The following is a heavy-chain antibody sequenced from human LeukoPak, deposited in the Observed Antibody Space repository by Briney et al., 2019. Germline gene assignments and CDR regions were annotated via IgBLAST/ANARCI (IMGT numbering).Heavy chain of an antibody. V-gene: IGHV3-53*05. CDR3: ARNGSLRYFDWLFEGDAFDI. D-gene: IGHD3-9*01. Sequence: GGSLRLSCAASGFTVSSNYMNWVRQAPGKGLEWVSIIYSGGNTYYADSVKGRFTISRDNSQNTLYLQMNSLRAEDTAVYYCARNGSLRYFDWLFEGDAFDIWGQGKMVTVSS. CDR1: GFTVSSNY. J-gene: IGHJ3*02. CDR2: IYSGGNT.